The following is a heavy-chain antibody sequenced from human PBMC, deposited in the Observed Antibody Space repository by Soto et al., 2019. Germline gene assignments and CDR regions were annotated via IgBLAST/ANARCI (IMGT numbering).Heavy chain of an antibody. V-gene: IGHV3-49*03. CDR1: VFTFGDYA. D-gene: IGHD5-12*01. Sequence: PGGSLRLSCTSSVFTFGDYAMSCFRHSPGKWLEWVGFIRSKAYGGTTEYAASVKGRFTISRDDSKSIAYLQMNSLKTEDTAVYYCTRDESEEMATKTGVAFESGGQGTRVTV. CDR2: IRSKAYGGTT. CDR3: TRDESEEMATKTGVAFES. J-gene: IGHJ3*02.